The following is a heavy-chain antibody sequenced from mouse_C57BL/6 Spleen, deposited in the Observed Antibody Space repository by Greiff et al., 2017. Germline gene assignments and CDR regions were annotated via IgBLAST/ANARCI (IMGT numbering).Heavy chain of an antibody. CDR1: GYTFTSYW. CDR3: ATQLYGKHGIAMDY. D-gene: IGHD2-1*01. J-gene: IGHJ4*01. V-gene: IGHV1-53*01. CDR2: INPSNGGT. Sequence: VQLQQPGTELVKPGASVKLSCKASGYTFTSYWMHWVKQRPGQGLEWIGDINPSNGGTNYNEKFKSKATLTVDKSSSTAFMQVSSLTSEDSAVYCCATQLYGKHGIAMDYWGQGTSVTVSS.